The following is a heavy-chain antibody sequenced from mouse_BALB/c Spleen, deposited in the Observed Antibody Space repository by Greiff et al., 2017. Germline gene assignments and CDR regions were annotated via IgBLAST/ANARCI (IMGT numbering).Heavy chain of an antibody. Sequence: DVMLVESGGGLVKPGGSLKLSCAASGFTFSSYAMSWVRQTPEKRLEWVASISSGGSTYYPDSVKGRFTISRDNARNILYLQMSSLRSEDTAMYYCARGDEPRDGDGYYGWFAYWGQGTLVTVSA. CDR2: ISSGGST. V-gene: IGHV5-6-5*01. D-gene: IGHD2-3*01. CDR3: ARGDEPRDGDGYYGWFAY. CDR1: GFTFSSYA. J-gene: IGHJ3*01.